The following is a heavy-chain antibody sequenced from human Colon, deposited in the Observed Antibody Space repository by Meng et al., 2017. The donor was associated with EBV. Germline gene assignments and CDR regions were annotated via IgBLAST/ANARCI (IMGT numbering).Heavy chain of an antibody. V-gene: IGHV1-18*01. J-gene: IGHJ5*02. CDR2: ISAYNGNT. CDR1: GYTVTSYA. D-gene: IGHD5-12*01. CDR3: ARNRPRGVATGANWFDP. Sequence: VQSGSDLKKPGDSGKVSCKAYGYTVTSYAMNWVRQAPGQGLEWMGWISAYNGNTNYAQKLQGRVTMTTDTSTSTAYMELRSLRADDTAVYYCARNRPRGVATGANWFDPWGQGTLVTVSS.